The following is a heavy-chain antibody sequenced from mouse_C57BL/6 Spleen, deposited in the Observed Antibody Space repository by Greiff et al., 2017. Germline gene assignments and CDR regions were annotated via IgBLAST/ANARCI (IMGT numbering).Heavy chain of an antibody. CDR2: IYPGGGYT. CDR3: ARRSSGPGAMDY. CDR1: GYTFTNYW. V-gene: IGHV1-63*01. D-gene: IGHD3-2*02. J-gene: IGHJ4*01. Sequence: VKLMESGAELVRPGTSVKMSCKASGYTFTNYWIGWAKQRPGHGLEWIGDIYPGGGYTNYNEKFKGKATLTADKSSSTAYMQFSSLTSEDSAIYYCARRSSGPGAMDYWGQGTSVTVSS.